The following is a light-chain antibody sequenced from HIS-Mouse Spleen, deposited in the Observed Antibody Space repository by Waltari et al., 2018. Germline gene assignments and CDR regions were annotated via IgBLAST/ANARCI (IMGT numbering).Light chain of an antibody. J-gene: IGLJ2*01. CDR3: NSRDSSGNHVV. CDR1: SLRSYY. CDR2: GKN. Sequence: SSELTQDPAVSVAFGQTVRITCQGESLRSYYATWYQQKPGQAPVLVIYGKNNRPSGIPDRFSGSSSGNTASLTITGAQAEDEADYYCNSRDSSGNHVVFGGGTKLTVL. V-gene: IGLV3-19*01.